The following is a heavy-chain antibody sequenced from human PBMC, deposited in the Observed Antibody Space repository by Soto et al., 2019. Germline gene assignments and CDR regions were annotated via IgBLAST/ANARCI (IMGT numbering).Heavy chain of an antibody. CDR1: GGSISSSSYY. CDR2: IYYSGST. Sequence: SETLSLTCTVSGGSISSSSYYWGWIRQPPGKGLEWIGSIYYSGSTYYNPSLKSRVTISVDTSKNQFSLKLSSVTAADTAVYYCASLAAAAAPNYKPIHFFEPWGQGTLVTVSS. V-gene: IGHV4-39*01. CDR3: ASLAAAAAPNYKPIHFFEP. D-gene: IGHD6-13*01. J-gene: IGHJ5*02.